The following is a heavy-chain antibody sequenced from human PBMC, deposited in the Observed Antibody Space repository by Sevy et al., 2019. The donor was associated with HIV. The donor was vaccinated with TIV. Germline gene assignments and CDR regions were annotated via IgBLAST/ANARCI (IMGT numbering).Heavy chain of an antibody. Sequence: GGSLRLSCTTSGFTFSAYAMHWVRQAPGKGLEWVAIIWSDGAYQYHGDSVKGRFTISRDNSKNTLYLQMNSLSVEDTAVYYCARGGYYYDNAAYYAFDSWGQGTLVTFSS. D-gene: IGHD3-22*01. CDR2: IWSDGAYQ. V-gene: IGHV3-33*01. CDR3: ARGGYYYDNAAYYAFDS. J-gene: IGHJ4*02. CDR1: GFTFSAYA.